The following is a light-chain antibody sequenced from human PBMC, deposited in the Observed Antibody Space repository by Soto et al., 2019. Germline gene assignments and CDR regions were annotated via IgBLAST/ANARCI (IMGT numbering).Light chain of an antibody. V-gene: IGKV1-39*01. CDR2: AAS. CDR1: QTINIR. CDR3: QQSYSVPIT. J-gene: IGKJ5*01. Sequence: DIKMTQSPSSLSASVGDRVTITCRASQTINIRLNWYQQKSGKAPKFLIHAASSLQSGVPSRFSGSGSGTEFTLTINSLQPEDFATYYCQQSYSVPITFGQGTRLEI.